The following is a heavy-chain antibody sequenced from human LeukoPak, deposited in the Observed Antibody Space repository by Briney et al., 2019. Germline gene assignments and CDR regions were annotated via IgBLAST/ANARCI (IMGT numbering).Heavy chain of an antibody. V-gene: IGHV3-23*01. J-gene: IGHJ4*02. Sequence: PGGSLRLSCAASGFTFSSYAMSWVRQAPGKGLEWVSAISGSGGSTYYADSVKGRFTISRDNSKNTQYLQMNSLRAEDTAVYYCAKYKSSSSWYDGEFDYWGQGTLVTVSS. CDR2: ISGSGGST. CDR3: AKYKSSSSWYDGEFDY. D-gene: IGHD6-13*01. CDR1: GFTFSSYA.